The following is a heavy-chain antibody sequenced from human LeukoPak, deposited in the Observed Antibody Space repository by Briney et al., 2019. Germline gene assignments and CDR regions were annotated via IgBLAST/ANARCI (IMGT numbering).Heavy chain of an antibody. J-gene: IGHJ4*02. V-gene: IGHV3-48*01. CDR2: SSSTI. CDR3: AKANYSSSWYSH. CDR1: GFTFSSYS. Sequence: GGPLRLSCAASGFTFSSYSMNWVRQAPGKGLEWVSYSSSTIYYADSVKGRFTISRDNAKNSLYLQMNSLRAEDTAVYYCAKANYSSSWYSHWGQGTLVTVSS. D-gene: IGHD6-13*01.